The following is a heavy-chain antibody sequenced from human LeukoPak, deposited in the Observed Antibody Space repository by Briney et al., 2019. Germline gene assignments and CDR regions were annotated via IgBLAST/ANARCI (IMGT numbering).Heavy chain of an antibody. CDR3: ARLYPLVSISTYHYHPLDV. CDR2: THYSGST. Sequence: SETLSLTCTVSGAPITNSYWGWIRQPPGKGLEWIGITHYSGSTSSNPSLKSRVAMSVDTSKNQFSLRVTSVTAADTAVYYCARLYPLVSISTYHYHPLDVWGQGTTVTVS. CDR1: GAPITNSY. J-gene: IGHJ6*02. V-gene: IGHV4-59*08. D-gene: IGHD2-8*02.